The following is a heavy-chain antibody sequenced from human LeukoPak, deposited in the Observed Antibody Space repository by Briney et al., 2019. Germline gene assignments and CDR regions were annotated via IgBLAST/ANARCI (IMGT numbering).Heavy chain of an antibody. J-gene: IGHJ3*01. CDR1: GGSFSDYY. CDR2: SNHSGST. D-gene: IGHD3-9*01. Sequence: SETLSLTCAVYGGSFSDYYWSWIRQPPGKGLEWIGESNHSGSTNYNPSLKSRVTISVDTSKNQFSLKLTSVTAADTAVYYCARGYNILTGYSVDAFDFWGQGTMVTVSS. V-gene: IGHV4-34*01. CDR3: ARGYNILTGYSVDAFDF.